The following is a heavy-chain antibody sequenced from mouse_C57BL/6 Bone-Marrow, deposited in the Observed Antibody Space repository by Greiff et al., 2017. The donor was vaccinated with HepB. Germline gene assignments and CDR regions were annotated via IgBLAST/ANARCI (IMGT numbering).Heavy chain of an antibody. J-gene: IGHJ4*01. CDR3: ARDPGLRRRVYYAMDY. D-gene: IGHD2-4*01. Sequence: EVHLVESGGGLVKPGGSLKLSCAASGFTFSSYAMSWVRQTPEKRLEWVATISDGGSYTYYPDNVKGRFTISRDNAKNNLYLQMSHLKSEDTAMYYCARDPGLRRRVYYAMDYWGQGTSVTVSS. V-gene: IGHV5-4*01. CDR1: GFTFSSYA. CDR2: ISDGGSYT.